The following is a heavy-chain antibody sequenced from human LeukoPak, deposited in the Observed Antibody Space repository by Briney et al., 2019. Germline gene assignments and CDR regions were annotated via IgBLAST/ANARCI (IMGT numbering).Heavy chain of an antibody. CDR2: ISGSGGGT. CDR1: GFTFSSYA. V-gene: IGHV3-23*01. D-gene: IGHD2-8*01. CDR3: AKNGVNYWYFDL. Sequence: PGGSLRLSCAASGFTFSSYAMSWVRLAPGKGLEWVSGISGSGGGTYNADSVKGRFTISRDNSKNTLYLQMNSLRAEDTAVYYCAKNGVNYWYFDLWGRGTLVTVSS. J-gene: IGHJ2*01.